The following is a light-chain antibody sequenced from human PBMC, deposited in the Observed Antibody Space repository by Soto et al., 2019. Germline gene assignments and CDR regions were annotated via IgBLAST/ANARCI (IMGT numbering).Light chain of an antibody. V-gene: IGKV1-5*01. Sequence: DIQVTQSPSTLSASIGDTVTVACRASQGISNWLAWYQQKPGKAPKLLIFHASSLESGVPSRFSGSGSGTDFTLTISSLQPEDFATYYCQQSYSTTWTFGQGTKVDIK. J-gene: IGKJ1*01. CDR1: QGISNW. CDR2: HAS. CDR3: QQSYSTTWT.